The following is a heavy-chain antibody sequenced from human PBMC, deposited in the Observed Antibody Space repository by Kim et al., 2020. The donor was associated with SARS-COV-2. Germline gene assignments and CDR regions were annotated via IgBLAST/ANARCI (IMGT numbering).Heavy chain of an antibody. V-gene: IGHV5-51*01. D-gene: IGHD3-22*01. CDR2: IYPGDSDT. CDR1: GYSFTSYW. CDR3: ARTSNNYYDSSGYPDY. J-gene: IGHJ4*02. Sequence: GESLKISCKGSGYSFTSYWIGWVRQMPGKGLEWMGIIYPGDSDTRYSPSFQGQVTISADKSISTAYLQWSSLKASDTAMYYCARTSNNYYDSSGYPDYWGQGTLVTVSS.